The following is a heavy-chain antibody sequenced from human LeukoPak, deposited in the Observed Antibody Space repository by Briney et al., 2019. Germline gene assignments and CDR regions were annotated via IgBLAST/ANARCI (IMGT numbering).Heavy chain of an antibody. Sequence: SETLSLTCTVSGGSISSGGYYWIWIRQHPGKGLDWIGYIYYSGSTYYNPSLKSRVTISVDTSKNQFSLNLSSVTAADTAVYYCARDRGAAAGIFDYWGQGTLVTVSS. J-gene: IGHJ4*02. V-gene: IGHV4-31*03. CDR3: ARDRGAAAGIFDY. CDR1: GGSISSGGYY. D-gene: IGHD6-13*01. CDR2: IYYSGST.